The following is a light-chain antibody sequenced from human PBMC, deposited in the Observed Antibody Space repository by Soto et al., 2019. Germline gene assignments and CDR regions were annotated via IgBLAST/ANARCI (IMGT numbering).Light chain of an antibody. CDR3: MQATQFPWT. CDR2: KIS. V-gene: IGKV2-24*01. CDR1: QSLVHSDGNTY. J-gene: IGKJ1*01. Sequence: IVMTQTPLSSPVTLGQPASISCRSSQSLVHSDGNTYLSWLQQRPGQPPRLLLYKISNRLSGVADRFSGSGAGTDFTLKIRRVEAEDVGLYYCMQATQFPWTFGQGTRVEIK.